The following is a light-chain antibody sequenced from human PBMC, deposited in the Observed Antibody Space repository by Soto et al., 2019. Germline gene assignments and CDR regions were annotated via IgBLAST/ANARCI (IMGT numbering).Light chain of an antibody. Sequence: QSALTQPRSVSGSPGQSVTISCTGTSSDVGGYNYVSWYQQHPGKAPKLMIYDVSKRPSGVPDRFSGSKSGNTASLTISGLQAEYEADYYSCSYAGSYTNVFGTGTKLTVL. CDR3: CSYAGSYTNV. CDR2: DVS. CDR1: SSDVGGYNY. J-gene: IGLJ1*01. V-gene: IGLV2-11*01.